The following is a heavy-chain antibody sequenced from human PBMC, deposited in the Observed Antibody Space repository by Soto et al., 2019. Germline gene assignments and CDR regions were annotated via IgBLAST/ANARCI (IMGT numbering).Heavy chain of an antibody. J-gene: IGHJ5*02. V-gene: IGHV1-3*01. Sequence: ASVKVSCKASGYTFTSYAMHWVRQAPGQRLEWMGWINAGNGNTKYSQKFQGRVTITTDESTSTAYMELSSLRSEDTAAYYCASRVYGDYGLDPWGQGTLVTVSS. D-gene: IGHD4-17*01. CDR2: INAGNGNT. CDR1: GYTFTSYA. CDR3: ASRVYGDYGLDP.